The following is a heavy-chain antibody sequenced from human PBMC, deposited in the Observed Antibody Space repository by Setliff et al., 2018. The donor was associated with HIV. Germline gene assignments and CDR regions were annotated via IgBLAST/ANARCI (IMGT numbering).Heavy chain of an antibody. CDR2: IYYGGSP. V-gene: IGHV4-39*07. CDR3: AREGDYADFEY. Sequence: SETLSLTCTVSGDSFSTPTNHWGWIRQPPGKGLEWIGNIYYGGSPYYNPSLKSRVTISLDTSSNQFSLKMTSVTAADTAVYYCAREGDYADFEYWGQGTLVTVSS. J-gene: IGHJ4*02. CDR1: GDSFSTPTNH. D-gene: IGHD4-17*01.